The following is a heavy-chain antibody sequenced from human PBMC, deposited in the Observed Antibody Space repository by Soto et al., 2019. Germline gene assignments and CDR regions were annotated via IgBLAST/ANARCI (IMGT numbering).Heavy chain of an antibody. Sequence: KPSETLSLTCTVSGGSITYYHWSWIRQPAGKGLEWIGRIYSSGSTNYNPSLKSRVTMSVDTSKNKFSLNLNSVTAADTAVYYCARARFGETLLFDSWGQGALVTVS. J-gene: IGHJ4*02. V-gene: IGHV4-4*07. CDR1: GGSITYYH. CDR3: ARARFGETLLFDS. CDR2: IYSSGST. D-gene: IGHD3-10*02.